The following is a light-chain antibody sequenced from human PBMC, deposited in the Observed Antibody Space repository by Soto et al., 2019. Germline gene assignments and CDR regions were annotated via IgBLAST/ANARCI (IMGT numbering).Light chain of an antibody. CDR2: EES. CDR1: QAVPNN. J-gene: IGKJ4*01. CDR3: QPVKTYPPA. V-gene: IGKV1-9*01. Sequence: DIHLTQSPSFLSASVGDRVTITCRPSQAVPNNMAWYQQKPGKPPKLLIYEESTLHSGVPSRFSGRKSWTRFTLSFDSLQPEDFATYYWQPVKTYPPAVGGGSKVDIK.